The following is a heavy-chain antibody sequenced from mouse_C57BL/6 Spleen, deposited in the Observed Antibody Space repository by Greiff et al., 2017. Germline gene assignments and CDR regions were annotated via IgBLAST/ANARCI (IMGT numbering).Heavy chain of an antibody. CDR3: TTPCYYGIRGAMDY. CDR1: GFNIKDDY. CDR2: IDPENGDT. V-gene: IGHV14-4*01. D-gene: IGHD1-1*01. J-gene: IGHJ4*01. Sequence: VQLQQSGAELVRPGASVKLSCTASGFNIKDDYMHWVKQRPEQGLEWIGWIDPENGDTEYASKFQGKATITADTSSNTAYLQLSSLTSEDTAVYYCTTPCYYGIRGAMDYWGQGTSVTVSS.